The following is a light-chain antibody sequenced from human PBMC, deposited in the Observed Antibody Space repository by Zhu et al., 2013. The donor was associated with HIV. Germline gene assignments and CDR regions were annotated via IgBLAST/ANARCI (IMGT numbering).Light chain of an antibody. CDR1: ETIRNNY. CDR2: DAS. V-gene: IGKV3D-20*02. Sequence: EILLTQSPGTLSLSPGERATLSCRTSETIRNNYLAWYQHKPGRAPSLLIYDASSRATGIPDRFRGSGSGTDFTLTISSLEPEDFTVYYCQQRSKWPPLTFGGGTKV. J-gene: IGKJ4*01. CDR3: QQRSKWPPLT.